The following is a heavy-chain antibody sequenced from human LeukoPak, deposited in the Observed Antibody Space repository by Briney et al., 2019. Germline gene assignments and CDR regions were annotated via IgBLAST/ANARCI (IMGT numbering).Heavy chain of an antibody. CDR3: ARHYGSGRWYYYMDV. D-gene: IGHD3-10*01. J-gene: IGHJ6*03. CDR2: INQDGSET. Sequence: PGGSLRLSCAASGFTLSYYWMSWVRQAPGKGLEWVANINQDGSETYYVDSVRGRFTFSRDNAENSVYLQMNSLRAEDTAVYYCARHYGSGRWYYYMDVWGKGTTVTVSS. CDR1: GFTLSYYW. V-gene: IGHV3-7*01.